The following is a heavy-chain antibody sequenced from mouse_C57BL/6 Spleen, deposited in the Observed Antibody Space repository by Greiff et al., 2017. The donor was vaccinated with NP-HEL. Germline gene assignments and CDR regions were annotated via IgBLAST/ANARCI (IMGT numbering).Heavy chain of an antibody. D-gene: IGHD2-1*01. CDR2: IWSGGST. CDR1: GFSLTSYG. J-gene: IGHJ1*03. CDR3: ARNWNYGNSSCYFDV. Sequence: QVQLKQSGPGLVQPSQSLSITCTVSGFSLTSYGVHWVRQSPGKGLEWLGVIWSGGSTDYNAAFISRLSISKDNSKSQVFFKMNSLQADDTAIYYCARNWNYGNSSCYFDVWGTGTTVTVSS. V-gene: IGHV2-2*01.